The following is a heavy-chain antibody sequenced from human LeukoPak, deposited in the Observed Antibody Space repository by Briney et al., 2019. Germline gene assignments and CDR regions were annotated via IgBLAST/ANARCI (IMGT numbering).Heavy chain of an antibody. CDR2: SRDKAHSYTT. D-gene: IGHD2-15*01. V-gene: IGHV3-72*01. Sequence: GGSLRLSCAASGFSFSDHYIDWVRQAPGKGLEWIGRSRDKAHSYTTEYAASVKGRFIISRDDSKNSLYLQMNSLKTEDTAVYYCARGYCTSGTCYSGDYWGQGTLVTISS. CDR3: ARGYCTSGTCYSGDY. CDR1: GFSFSDHY. J-gene: IGHJ4*02.